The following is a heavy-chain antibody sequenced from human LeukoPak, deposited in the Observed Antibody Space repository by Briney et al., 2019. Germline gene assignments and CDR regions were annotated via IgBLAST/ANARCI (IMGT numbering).Heavy chain of an antibody. CDR1: GGTFSSYA. CDR3: ARDEGRSGYEANWFDP. D-gene: IGHD5-12*01. V-gene: IGHV1-69*13. J-gene: IGHJ5*02. Sequence: ASVKVSCKASGGTFSSYAISWVRQAPGQGLEWMGGIIPIFGSANYAQKFQGRVTITADESTSTAYMELSSLRSEDTAVYYCARDEGRSGYEANWFDPWGQGTLVTISS. CDR2: IIPIFGSA.